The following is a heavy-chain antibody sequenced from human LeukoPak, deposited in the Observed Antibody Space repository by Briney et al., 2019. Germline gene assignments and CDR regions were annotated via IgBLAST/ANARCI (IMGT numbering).Heavy chain of an antibody. V-gene: IGHV4-59*01. CDR1: GGSISSYY. J-gene: IGHJ3*02. CDR3: ARGCSSTNDAFDI. D-gene: IGHD2-2*01. Sequence: PSETLSLTCTVSGGSISSYYWSWVRQPAGKGLEWIGYIYYSGSTNYNPSLKSRVTISVDTSKNQFSLKLSSVTAADTAVYYCARGCSSTNDAFDIWGQGTMVTVSS. CDR2: IYYSGST.